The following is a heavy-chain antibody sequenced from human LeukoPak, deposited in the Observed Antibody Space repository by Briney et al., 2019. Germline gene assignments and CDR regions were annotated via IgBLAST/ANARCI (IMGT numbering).Heavy chain of an antibody. CDR2: IKEDGSEK. CDR3: ARVQQGGYFDN. V-gene: IGHV3-7*01. Sequence: GGSLRLSCAASGLSFSSNWMSWVRQAPGKELEWVANIKEDGSEKYYVDSVKGRFTISRDNAKKSLYLQMNSLRVEDTAVYYCARVQQGGYFDNWVQGTLVTVSS. D-gene: IGHD3-16*01. J-gene: IGHJ4*02. CDR1: GLSFSSNW.